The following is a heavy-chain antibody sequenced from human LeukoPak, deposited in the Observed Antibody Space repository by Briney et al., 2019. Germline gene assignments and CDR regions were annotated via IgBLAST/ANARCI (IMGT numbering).Heavy chain of an antibody. Sequence: PSETLSLTCTVSGGSISSSSYYWGWIRQPPGKGPEWIGSIYYSGSTYYNPSLKSRVTISVDTSKNQFSLKLSSVTAADTAVYYCARQKGMIVVVNFDYWGQGTLVTVSS. CDR1: GGSISSSSYY. CDR3: ARQKGMIVVVNFDY. J-gene: IGHJ4*02. V-gene: IGHV4-39*01. CDR2: IYYSGST. D-gene: IGHD3-22*01.